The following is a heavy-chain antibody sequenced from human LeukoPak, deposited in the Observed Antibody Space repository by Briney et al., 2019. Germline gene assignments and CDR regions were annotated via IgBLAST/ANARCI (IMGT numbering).Heavy chain of an antibody. CDR2: ITNSGVTT. Sequence: GGSLRLSCTASGFTFSSFAMHWVRQAPGKGLEWVSLITNSGVTTHYADSVKGRFTISRDNSRSTLYLQLNSLRADDTALYYCAKARLYCSSGTCSDPPATLTGMDVWGQGTTVTVSS. J-gene: IGHJ6*02. V-gene: IGHV3-23*01. D-gene: IGHD2-15*01. CDR3: AKARLYCSSGTCSDPPATLTGMDV. CDR1: GFTFSSFA.